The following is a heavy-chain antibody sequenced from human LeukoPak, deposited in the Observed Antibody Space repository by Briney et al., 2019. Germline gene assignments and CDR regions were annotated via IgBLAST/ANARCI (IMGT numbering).Heavy chain of an antibody. Sequence: GGSLRLSCAASGFTISSYDMNWVRQAPGKGLEWVSYISSTSSSIYYADSVKGRFTISRDNAKNSLYLQMSSLRDEDTAVYYCARVGGSWSDVWGQGTLVTVSS. CDR3: ARVGGSWSDV. D-gene: IGHD6-13*01. V-gene: IGHV3-48*02. CDR2: ISSTSSSI. CDR1: GFTISSYD. J-gene: IGHJ4*02.